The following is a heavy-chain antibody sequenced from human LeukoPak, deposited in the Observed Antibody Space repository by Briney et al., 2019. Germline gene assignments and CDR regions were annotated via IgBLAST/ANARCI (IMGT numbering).Heavy chain of an antibody. CDR1: GYTFTSYY. J-gene: IGHJ5*02. D-gene: IGHD1-26*01. Sequence: GASVKVSCKASGYTFTSYYMHWVRQAPGQGLEWMGIINPSGGSTSYAQKFQGRVTMTRDMSTSTDYMELGSLRSEDTAVYYCAKDPSLVGATVDAWFDPWGQGTLVTVSS. CDR3: AKDPSLVGATVDAWFDP. CDR2: INPSGGST. V-gene: IGHV1-46*01.